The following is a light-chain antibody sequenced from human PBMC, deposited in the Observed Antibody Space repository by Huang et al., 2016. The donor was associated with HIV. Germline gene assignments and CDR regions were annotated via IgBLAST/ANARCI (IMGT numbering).Light chain of an antibody. CDR1: LSLLHSNGYNY. Sequence: DIVMTQSPLSLPVTPGEPASISCRSSLSLLHSNGYNYLDWYLQKPGQSPQLLISLGSDRASGVPDRFIGNGSGTDFTLRISRLEAEDVGIYYCMQALQTPITFGQGTRLEIE. CDR3: MQALQTPIT. J-gene: IGKJ5*01. V-gene: IGKV2-28*01. CDR2: LGS.